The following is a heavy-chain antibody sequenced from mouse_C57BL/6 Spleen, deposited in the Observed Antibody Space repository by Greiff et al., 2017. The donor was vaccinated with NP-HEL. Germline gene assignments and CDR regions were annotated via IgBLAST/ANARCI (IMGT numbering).Heavy chain of an antibody. Sequence: VQLKESVAELVRPGASVKLSCTASGFNIKNTYMHWVKQRPEQGLEWIGRIDPANGNTKYAPKFQGKATITADTSSNTAYLQLSSLTSEDTAIYYCAREMGITTVVATRAMDYWGQGTSVTVSS. CDR2: IDPANGNT. CDR3: AREMGITTVVATRAMDY. V-gene: IGHV14-3*01. J-gene: IGHJ4*01. CDR1: GFNIKNTY. D-gene: IGHD1-1*01.